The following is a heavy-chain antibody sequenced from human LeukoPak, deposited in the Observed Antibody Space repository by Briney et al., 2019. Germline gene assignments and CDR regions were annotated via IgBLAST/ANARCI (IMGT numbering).Heavy chain of an antibody. D-gene: IGHD6-13*01. V-gene: IGHV3-21*01. Sequence: PGGSLRLSCAASGFTFSSYSMNWVRQAPGKGLQWVSSISSSSSYIYYADSVKGRFTISRDNAKNSLYLQMNSLRAEDTAVYYCARVTLPFSSSSYDTDYWGQGTLVTVSS. CDR2: ISSSSSYI. J-gene: IGHJ4*02. CDR3: ARVTLPFSSSSYDTDY. CDR1: GFTFSSYS.